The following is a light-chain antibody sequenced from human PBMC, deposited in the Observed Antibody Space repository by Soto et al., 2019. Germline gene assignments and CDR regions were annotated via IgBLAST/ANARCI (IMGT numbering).Light chain of an antibody. CDR2: DAS. CDR1: QTIRSW. Sequence: DIQMTQSPSTLSGSVGDRVTITCRASQTIRSWLAWYQQKPGKAPKLLIYDASSLESGVPSRFSGSGSGTECNLTISSLQPDDFATYYCQQYNSYPWTFGQGTKVEIK. CDR3: QQYNSYPWT. V-gene: IGKV1-5*01. J-gene: IGKJ1*01.